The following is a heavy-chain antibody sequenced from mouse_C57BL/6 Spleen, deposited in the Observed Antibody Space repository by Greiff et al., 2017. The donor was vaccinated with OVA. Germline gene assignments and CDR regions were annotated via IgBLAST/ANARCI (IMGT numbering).Heavy chain of an antibody. CDR3: ASDYGSVLFDY. Sequence: QVQLQQSGPELVKPGASVKISCKASGYAFSSSWMNWVKQRPGKGLEWIGRIYPGDGDTNYNGKFKGKATLTADKSSSTAYMQLSSLTSEDSAVYFCASDYGSVLFDYWGQGTTLTVSS. CDR1: GYAFSSSW. D-gene: IGHD1-1*01. V-gene: IGHV1-82*01. CDR2: IYPGDGDT. J-gene: IGHJ2*01.